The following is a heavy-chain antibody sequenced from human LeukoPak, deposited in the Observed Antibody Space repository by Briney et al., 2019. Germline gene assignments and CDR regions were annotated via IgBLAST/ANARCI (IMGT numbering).Heavy chain of an antibody. CDR3: AKSLDPWGAFDI. D-gene: IGHD3-16*01. CDR2: IIPMFGTA. CDR1: GGTFSSYA. V-gene: IGHV1-69*13. Sequence: SVKVSCKASGGTFSSYAISWVRQAPGQGLEWMGGIIPMFGTANYAQRLQGRVTITADESTSTIYMELSSLRSEDTAVYYCAKSLDPWGAFDIWGQGTMVTVSS. J-gene: IGHJ3*02.